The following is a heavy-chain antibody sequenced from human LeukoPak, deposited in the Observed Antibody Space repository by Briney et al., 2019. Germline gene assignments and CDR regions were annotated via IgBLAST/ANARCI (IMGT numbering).Heavy chain of an antibody. CDR3: ASLPRIGGWYRDY. CDR2: INSDGSST. Sequence: GGSLRLSCAASVFTFSSYRMRWVRQARWKGLVWVLRINSDGSSTSYADSVKGRFTVSRDNAKNTLYLQMNSLRAEDTAVYYCASLPRIGGWYRDYWGQGTLVTVSS. V-gene: IGHV3-74*01. CDR1: VFTFSSYR. D-gene: IGHD6-19*01. J-gene: IGHJ4*02.